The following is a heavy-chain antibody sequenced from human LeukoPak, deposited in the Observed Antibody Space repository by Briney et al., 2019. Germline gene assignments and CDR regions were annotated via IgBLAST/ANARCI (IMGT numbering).Heavy chain of an antibody. CDR1: GGSIRSYH. CDR3: PRDGSSSGYYDY. CDR2: IYDSGST. J-gene: IGHJ4*02. V-gene: IGHV4-59*12. D-gene: IGHD3-22*01. Sequence: SETLSLTCTVSGGSIRSYHWSWIRQPPGKRLEWIGYIYDSGSTNYNPSLKSRVTISIDTSKNQFSLKLSSVTAADTAVYYCPRDGSSSGYYDYWGQGTLVTVSS.